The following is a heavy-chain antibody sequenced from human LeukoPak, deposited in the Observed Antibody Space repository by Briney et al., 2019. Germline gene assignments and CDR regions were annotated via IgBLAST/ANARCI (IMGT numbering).Heavy chain of an antibody. V-gene: IGHV5-51*01. D-gene: IGHD3-10*01. CDR3: ARRPLAGGYFDY. CDR1: AYSFTTSC. Sequence: GESLKISCKGSAYSFTTSCIGWVRQMPGKGLEWMGIIYPGDSDTRYSPSFQGQVTISADKSISTAYLQWSSLKASDTAIYYCARRPLAGGYFDYWGQGTLVTVSS. J-gene: IGHJ4*02. CDR2: IYPGDSDT.